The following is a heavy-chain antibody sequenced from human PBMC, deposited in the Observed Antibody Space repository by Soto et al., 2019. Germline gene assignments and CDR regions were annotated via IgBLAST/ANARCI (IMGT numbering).Heavy chain of an antibody. CDR2: IYPSVSS. CDR3: AREKVGTTFFDT. CDR1: GFALSIGSY. Sequence: EILSLPCHVSGFALSIGSYWSGIRQPPGKGLEWIGSIYPSVSSYHNPSLESRLTLSIDTSKNQFSLKLASVTAADTALYYCAREKVGTTFFDTWGQGTQGT. V-gene: IGHV4-38-2*02. D-gene: IGHD1-1*01. J-gene: IGHJ4*02.